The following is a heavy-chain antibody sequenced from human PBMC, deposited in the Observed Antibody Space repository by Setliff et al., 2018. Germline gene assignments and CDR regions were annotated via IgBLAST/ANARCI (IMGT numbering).Heavy chain of an antibody. J-gene: IGHJ4*02. CDR3: ARGTFSDFWSGDYYDY. D-gene: IGHD3-3*01. CDR1: GFTFSRYW. CDR2: IKEDGSEK. Sequence: GGSLRLSCVASGFTFSRYWMSWVRQAPGKGLEWVANIKEDGSEKYYVDSVKGRFTMSRDNAKNSLYLQMNSLRAEDTAVYYCARGTFSDFWSGDYYDYWGQGTLVTVSS. V-gene: IGHV3-7*01.